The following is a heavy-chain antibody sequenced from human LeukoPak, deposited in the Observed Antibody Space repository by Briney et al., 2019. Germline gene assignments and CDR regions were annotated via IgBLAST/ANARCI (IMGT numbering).Heavy chain of an antibody. CDR3: ARDPVGGFLSQSTRFDP. D-gene: IGHD2/OR15-2a*01. J-gene: IGHJ5*02. CDR2: INPNSGGT. Sequence: ASVKVSCKASGYTFTGYYMHWVRQAPGQGLEWMGWINPNSGGTNYAQKFQGRVTMTRDTSISTAYMELSRLRSDDTAVYYCARDPVGGFLSQSTRFDPWGQGTLVTVSS. CDR1: GYTFTGYY. V-gene: IGHV1-2*02.